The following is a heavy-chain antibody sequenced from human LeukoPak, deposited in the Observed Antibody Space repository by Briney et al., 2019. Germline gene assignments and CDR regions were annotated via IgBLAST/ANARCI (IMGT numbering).Heavy chain of an antibody. Sequence: ASVKVSCKASGYTFTGYYMHWVRQAPGQGLEWMGWINPLSGGTNYAQKFQGRVTMTRDTSISTAYMELSRLRSDDTAVYYCGRPLAPCYDSSGYYGDAFDIWGQGTMVTVSS. J-gene: IGHJ3*02. V-gene: IGHV1-2*02. CDR2: INPLSGGT. D-gene: IGHD3-22*01. CDR3: GRPLAPCYDSSGYYGDAFDI. CDR1: GYTFTGYY.